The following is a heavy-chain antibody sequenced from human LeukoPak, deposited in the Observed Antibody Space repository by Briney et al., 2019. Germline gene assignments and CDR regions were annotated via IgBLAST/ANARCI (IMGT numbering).Heavy chain of an antibody. CDR1: GFTLSSYW. Sequence: GGSLRLSCAASGFTLSSYWMHWVRQAPGKGLVWVSRIKTDGRSTSYADSVKGRFTISRDNAKNTLYLQMNSLRAEDAAVYYCARDLEVTTTLDYWGQGTLVTVSS. CDR3: ARDLEVTTTLDY. V-gene: IGHV3-74*01. J-gene: IGHJ4*02. CDR2: IKTDGRST. D-gene: IGHD4-17*01.